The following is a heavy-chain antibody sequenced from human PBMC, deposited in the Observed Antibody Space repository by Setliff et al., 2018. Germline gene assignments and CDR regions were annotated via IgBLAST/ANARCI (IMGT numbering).Heavy chain of an antibody. J-gene: IGHJ3*02. D-gene: IGHD4-17*01. CDR2: ISASNGNT. CDR3: ARDSPTVVTHIRAFDI. V-gene: IGHV1-18*01. CDR1: GYTFTNYG. Sequence: ASVKVSCKASGYTFTNYGISWVRQAPGQGLEWMGWISASNGNTNSAQKLQGRVTMTTDTSTSTADMELRSLRSDDTAVYYCARDSPTVVTHIRAFDIWGQGTMVTVSS.